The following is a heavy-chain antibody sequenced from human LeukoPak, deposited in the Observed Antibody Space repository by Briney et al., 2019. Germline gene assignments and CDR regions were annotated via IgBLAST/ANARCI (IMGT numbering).Heavy chain of an antibody. D-gene: IGHD2-21*01. J-gene: IGHJ3*01. V-gene: IGHV3-15*01. CDR2: IKNKIDGGTT. Sequence: GGSLRLSCVGSGFTFSNDWMSWVRQAPGKGLEWVGCIKNKIDGGTTDYAAPVKGRFSISREDSKDTLYLQMNSLKTEDTAVYYCTAFNSRDAFKFWGQGTMVTVSS. CDR1: GFTFSNDW. CDR3: TAFNSRDAFKF.